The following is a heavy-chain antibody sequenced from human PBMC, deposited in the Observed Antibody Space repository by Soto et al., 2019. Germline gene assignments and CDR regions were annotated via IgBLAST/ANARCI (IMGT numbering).Heavy chain of an antibody. V-gene: IGHV4-34*01. CDR1: GGSFSGYY. CDR3: ARGRNFDP. J-gene: IGHJ5*02. Sequence: SETLSLTCAVYGGSFSGYYWSWIRQPPGKGLEWIGEINHSGSTNYNPSLKSRVTISVDTSKNQFSLKLSSVTAADTAVYYCARGRNFDPWGQGTLVTVSS. CDR2: INHSGST.